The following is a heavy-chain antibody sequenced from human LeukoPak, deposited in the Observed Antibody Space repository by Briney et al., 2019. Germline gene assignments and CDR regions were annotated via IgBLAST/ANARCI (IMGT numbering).Heavy chain of an antibody. CDR2: FDPEDGET. CDR3: ARDVEYCSSTSCCTGVGFDY. J-gene: IGHJ4*02. V-gene: IGHV1-24*01. D-gene: IGHD2-2*02. CDR1: GYTLTELS. Sequence: GASVKVSCKVSGYTLTELSMHWVRQAPGKGLEWMGGFDPEDGETIYAQKFQGRVTITADESTSTAYMELSSLRSEDTAVYYCARDVEYCSSTSCCTGVGFDYWGQGTLVTVSS.